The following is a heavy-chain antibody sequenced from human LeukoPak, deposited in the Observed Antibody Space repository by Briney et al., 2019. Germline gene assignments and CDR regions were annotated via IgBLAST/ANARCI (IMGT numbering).Heavy chain of an antibody. Sequence: SETLSLTCAVYGGSFSGYYWSWICQPPGKGLEWIGEINHSGSTNYNPSLKSRVTISVDTSKNQFSLKLSSVTAADTAVYYCARVNSPMILYYYYGMDVWGQGTTVTVSS. CDR1: GGSFSGYY. D-gene: IGHD3-16*01. V-gene: IGHV4-34*01. J-gene: IGHJ6*02. CDR3: ARVNSPMILYYYYGMDV. CDR2: INHSGST.